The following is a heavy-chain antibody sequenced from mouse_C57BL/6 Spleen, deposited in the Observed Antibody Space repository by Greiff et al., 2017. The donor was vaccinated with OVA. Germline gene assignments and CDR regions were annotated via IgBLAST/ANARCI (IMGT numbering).Heavy chain of an antibody. Sequence: EVQLQQSGTVLARPGASVKMSCKTSGYTFTSYWMHWVKQRPGQGLEWIGAIYPGNSDTSYNQKFKGKAKLTAVTSASTAYMELSSLTNEDSAVYYCTRSDDGSLYYFDYWGQGTTLTVSS. CDR1: GYTFTSYW. J-gene: IGHJ2*01. V-gene: IGHV1-5*01. CDR3: TRSDDGSLYYFDY. D-gene: IGHD2-3*01. CDR2: IYPGNSDT.